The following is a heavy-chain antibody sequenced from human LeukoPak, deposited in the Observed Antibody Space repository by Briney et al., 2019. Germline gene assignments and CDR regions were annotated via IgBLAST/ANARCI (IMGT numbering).Heavy chain of an antibody. Sequence: ASAKVSCKASGYTFTGYYLHWVRQAPGQGLEWMGWINPNSGGTNYAQKFQGRVTMTRDTSITTAYMELSRLRSDDTAVYYCAKNLGAVAATNWFDPWGQGTLVTVSS. V-gene: IGHV1-2*02. CDR1: GYTFTGYY. D-gene: IGHD6-19*01. J-gene: IGHJ5*02. CDR3: AKNLGAVAATNWFDP. CDR2: INPNSGGT.